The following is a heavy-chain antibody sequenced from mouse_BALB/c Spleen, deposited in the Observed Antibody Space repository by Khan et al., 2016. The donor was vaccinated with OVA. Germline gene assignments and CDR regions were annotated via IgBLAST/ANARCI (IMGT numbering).Heavy chain of an antibody. CDR1: GYTFSTYW. CDR2: INPSSGYT. Sequence: VQLQESGAELAKPGASVKMSCKASGYTFSTYWIHWVKQRPGQGLEWIGYINPSSGYTYYNQRFNDKATLTEDKSPSTAYMQLISLTSEDSSVYYCARDSIDYWGQGTTLTVSS. V-gene: IGHV1-7*01. D-gene: IGHD2-5*01. J-gene: IGHJ2*01. CDR3: ARDSIDY.